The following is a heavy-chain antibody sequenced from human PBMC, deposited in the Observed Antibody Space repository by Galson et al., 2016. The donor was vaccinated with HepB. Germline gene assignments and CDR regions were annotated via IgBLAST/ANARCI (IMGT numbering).Heavy chain of an antibody. CDR1: GFTFSSYA. CDR2: ISGSGGST. CDR3: AKGRRLYSYSSGWYYFDY. J-gene: IGHJ4*02. D-gene: IGHD6-19*01. V-gene: IGHV3-23*01. Sequence: LRLSCAASGFTFSSYAMSWVRQAPGKGLEWVSAISGSGGSTYYADSVKGRFTISRDNSKNTLYLQMNSLRAEDTAVYYCAKGRRLYSYSSGWYYFDYWGQGTLVTVSS.